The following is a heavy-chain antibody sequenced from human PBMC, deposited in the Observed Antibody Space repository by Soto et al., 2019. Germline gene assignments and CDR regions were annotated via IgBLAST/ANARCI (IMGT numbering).Heavy chain of an antibody. V-gene: IGHV1-8*02. CDR1: GYTFTGYY. D-gene: IGHD3-22*01. Sequence: ASVKVSCKASGYTFTGYYINWVRQATGQGLEWMGWMNPNSGNTGYAQKFQGRVTMTRNTSISTAYMELSSLRSEDTAVYYCARGGYYYDSSGSSGTFDIWGQGTMVTVSS. J-gene: IGHJ3*02. CDR3: ARGGYYYDSSGSSGTFDI. CDR2: MNPNSGNT.